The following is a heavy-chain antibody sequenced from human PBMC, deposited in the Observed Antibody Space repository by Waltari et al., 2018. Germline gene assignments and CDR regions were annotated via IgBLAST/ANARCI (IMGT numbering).Heavy chain of an antibody. CDR1: GFSIGTSA. CDR2: ITRQATT. D-gene: IGHD6-19*01. V-gene: IGHV3-23*01. J-gene: IGHJ4*02. Sequence: LESGGGLAQPGGSLRLSCAASGFSIGTSAMRWVRQAPGKGLEGVSSITRQATTYYAGSVRGRFVISRDDSDNKVHLQMNGLNADDTATYYCAKDHPSDGWPAFDSWGQGTQVIVSS. CDR3: AKDHPSDGWPAFDS.